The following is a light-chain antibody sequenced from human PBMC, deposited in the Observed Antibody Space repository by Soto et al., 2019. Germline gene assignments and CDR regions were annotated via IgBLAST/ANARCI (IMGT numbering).Light chain of an antibody. J-gene: IGLJ2*01. CDR2: RNN. Sequence: QSVLTQPPSASGTLGQRVIISCSGTSSNIGSNYVNWYKHLPGTAPKLLIHRNNKRPSGVPDRISGSKSGTSASLAISGLRSEDEADYYCAAWDDSLVAFGGGTKLTVL. CDR3: AAWDDSLVA. CDR1: SSNIGSNY. V-gene: IGLV1-47*01.